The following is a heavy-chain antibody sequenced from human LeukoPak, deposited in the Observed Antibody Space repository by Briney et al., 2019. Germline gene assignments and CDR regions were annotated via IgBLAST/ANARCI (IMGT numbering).Heavy chain of an antibody. J-gene: IGHJ4*02. V-gene: IGHV3-48*01. CDR1: VFTFSSYS. CDR3: ARAPYTSGWYRGDNDY. CDR2: ISGSSGTR. D-gene: IGHD6-19*01. Sequence: QPGGSLRLSCAASVFTFSSYSMNWVRQPPGKGLEWVSYISGSSGTRYYADCVKGLFTISRDNAKNSLYLQMNSLRAEDTAVYYCARAPYTSGWYRGDNDYWGQGTLVTVSS.